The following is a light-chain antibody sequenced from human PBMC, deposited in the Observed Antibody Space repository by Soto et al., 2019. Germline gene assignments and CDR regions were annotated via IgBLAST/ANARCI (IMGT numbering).Light chain of an antibody. CDR3: SSYGGTNNYVV. CDR2: EVT. CDR1: NSDVGAYNY. Sequence: QSVLTRPPSASGSPGQSVTISCIGSNSDVGAYNYVSWYQQHPGKSPKLMIYEVTKRPSGVPDRFSGSKSGNTASLTVSGLQAEDEADYYCSSYGGTNNYVVFGGGTKVTVL. V-gene: IGLV2-8*01. J-gene: IGLJ2*01.